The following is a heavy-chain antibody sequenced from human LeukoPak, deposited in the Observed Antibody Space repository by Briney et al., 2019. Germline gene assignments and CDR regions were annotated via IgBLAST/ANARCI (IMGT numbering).Heavy chain of an antibody. CDR1: GGSISSGGYS. Sequence: PSETLSLTCTVSGGSISSGGYSWSWIRQPPGKGLEWIGYIYHSGSTYYNPSLKSRVTISVDRSKNQFSLKLSSVTAADTAVYYCARAGIAAAGAFDIWGQGTMVTVSS. CDR3: ARAGIAAAGAFDI. CDR2: IYHSGST. V-gene: IGHV4-30-2*01. J-gene: IGHJ3*02. D-gene: IGHD6-13*01.